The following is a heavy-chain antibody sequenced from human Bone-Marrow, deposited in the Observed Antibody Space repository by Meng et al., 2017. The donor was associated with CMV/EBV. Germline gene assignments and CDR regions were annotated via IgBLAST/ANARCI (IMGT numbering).Heavy chain of an antibody. J-gene: IGHJ4*02. V-gene: IGHV3-48*03. CDR3: ARDYCSSTSCYTGFDY. CDR1: GFTSSSYE. D-gene: IGHD2-2*02. Sequence: GGSPRLSCVASGFTSSSYEMNWVRRAPGKGLEWVSYISSSGSTIYYADSVKGRFTISRDNAKNSLYLKMNSLRAEDTAVYYCARDYCSSTSCYTGFDYWGQGTLVTV. CDR2: ISSSGSTI.